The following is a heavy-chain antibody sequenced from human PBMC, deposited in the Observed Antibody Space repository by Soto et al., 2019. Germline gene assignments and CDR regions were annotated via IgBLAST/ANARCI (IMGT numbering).Heavy chain of an antibody. D-gene: IGHD6-25*01. CDR1: GGSFSGYY. CDR2: INHSGST. J-gene: IGHJ6*03. Sequence: QVQLQQGGAGLLKPSETLSLTCGVYGGSFSGYYWSWIRQPPGKGLEWIGEINHSGSTNYNPSLKNRVTISVDTSKNQCSLKLSSVTAADTAVYYCARSAAYYYYYMDVWGKGTTVTVSS. V-gene: IGHV4-34*01. CDR3: ARSAAYYYYYMDV.